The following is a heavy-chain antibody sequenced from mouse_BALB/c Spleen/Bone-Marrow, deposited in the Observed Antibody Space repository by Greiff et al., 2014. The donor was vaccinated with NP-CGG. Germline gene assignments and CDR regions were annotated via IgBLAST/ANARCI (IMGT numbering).Heavy chain of an antibody. D-gene: IGHD4-1*01. Sequence: DVMLVESGGGLVQPGGSLKLSCAASGFDFSRYWMSWVRQAPGKGLEWIGEINPDSSTINYTPSLKDKFIISRDNAKNTLYLQMSKVGSEDTALYYCARPGTWGYFDYWGQGTTLTVSS. CDR2: INPDSSTI. J-gene: IGHJ2*01. CDR1: GFDFSRYW. V-gene: IGHV4-1*02. CDR3: ARPGTWGYFDY.